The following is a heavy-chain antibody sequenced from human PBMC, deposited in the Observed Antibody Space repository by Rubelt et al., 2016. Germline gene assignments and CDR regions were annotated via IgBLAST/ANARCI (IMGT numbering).Heavy chain of an antibody. Sequence: LQLQESGPGLVKPSGTLSLTCIVSGVSISTTNYYWGWFRQPPGKGLEWIASIYPTGNTHYNESLKSRVAISVDTSKNQFHVQLPALTAAETAVYYCARDPTYYSLGHSWGPGTLVTVSS. CDR2: IYPTGNT. CDR3: ARDPTYYSLGHS. J-gene: IGHJ4*02. V-gene: IGHV4-39*06. CDR1: GVSISTTNYY. D-gene: IGHD3-10*01.